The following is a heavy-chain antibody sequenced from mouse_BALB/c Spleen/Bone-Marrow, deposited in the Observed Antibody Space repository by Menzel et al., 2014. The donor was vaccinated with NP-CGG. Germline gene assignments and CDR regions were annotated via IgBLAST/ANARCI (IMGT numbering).Heavy chain of an antibody. CDR2: ISYSGST. Sequence: EVKLVESGPGLVKPSQSLSLTCTVTGYSITSDYAWNWIRQFPGNKLEWMGYISYSGSTSYNPSLKSRISITRDTSKNQFFLQLNSVTTEDTATYYCARSDYYDNENAMDYWGQGTSVTVSS. J-gene: IGHJ4*01. D-gene: IGHD2-4*01. V-gene: IGHV3-2*02. CDR3: ARSDYYDNENAMDY. CDR1: GYSITSDYA.